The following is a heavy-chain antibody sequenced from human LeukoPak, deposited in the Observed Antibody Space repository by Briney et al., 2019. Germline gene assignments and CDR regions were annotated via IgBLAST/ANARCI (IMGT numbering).Heavy chain of an antibody. Sequence: SSVKVSCKASGYTFTGYYMHWVRQAPGQGLEWMGWINPNSGGTNYAQTFQGRVTMTRDTSISTAYIELSRLRSDDTAVYYCAITQPRPPVPLFDYWGQGTLVTVSS. CDR1: GYTFTGYY. J-gene: IGHJ4*02. D-gene: IGHD4-17*01. V-gene: IGHV1-2*02. CDR3: AITQPRPPVPLFDY. CDR2: INPNSGGT.